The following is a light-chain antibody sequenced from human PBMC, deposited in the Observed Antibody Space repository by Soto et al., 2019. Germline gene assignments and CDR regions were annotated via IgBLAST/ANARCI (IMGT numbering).Light chain of an antibody. V-gene: IGKV3-20*01. CDR1: QTISNTY. CDR2: GPS. CDR3: QQYGTSEII. Sequence: EIVLTQSPGTVSLSPGKRATLSCRASQTISNTYVSWYQQKPGQPPRLIIYGPSTRATGIPARFSGSGSGTEFTLTISSLQSEDFAVFFCQQYGTSEIIFGQGTRLEI. J-gene: IGKJ5*01.